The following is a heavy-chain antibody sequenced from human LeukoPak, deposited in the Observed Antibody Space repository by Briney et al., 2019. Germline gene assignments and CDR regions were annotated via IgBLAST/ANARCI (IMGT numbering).Heavy chain of an antibody. CDR1: GGTFISYA. Sequence: GASVKVSCKASGGTFISYAISGVGQAPGKGLEGMGGIIPIFGKAKYAQKFQGRVTINRDESRSTDYMEVSSLRSEDTAVYYCASGAPILGQYYYYYYMDVWGKGTTVTVSS. CDR3: ASGAPILGQYYYYYYMDV. V-gene: IGHV1-69*05. CDR2: IIPIFGKA. D-gene: IGHD3-16*01. J-gene: IGHJ6*03.